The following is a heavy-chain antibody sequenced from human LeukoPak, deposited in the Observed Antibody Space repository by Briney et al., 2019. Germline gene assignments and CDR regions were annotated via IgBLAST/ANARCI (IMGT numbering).Heavy chain of an antibody. V-gene: IGHV3-48*03. J-gene: IGHJ4*02. CDR2: ISSSGSTI. Sequence: GGSLRLSRAASGFTFSSYEMNWVRQAPGKGLEWVSYISSSGSTIYYADSVKGRFTISRDNSKNTVYLQMNSLRVEDTAVYYCAKDKGWSSFEYWGQGTLVTVSS. CDR1: GFTFSSYE. D-gene: IGHD6-19*01. CDR3: AKDKGWSSFEY.